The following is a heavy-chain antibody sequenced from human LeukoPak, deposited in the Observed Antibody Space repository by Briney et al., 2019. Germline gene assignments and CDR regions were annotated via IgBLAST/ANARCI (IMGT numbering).Heavy chain of an antibody. Sequence: PGGSLRLSCAASGFTFSTYWMHWVRQAPGKGLVWVSRINGEGSSTVYADSVKGRFTVSRDNAENTLYLQMNSLGAEDTAMYYCTGGLYTVSPYDYWGQGTLVTVSS. CDR2: INGEGSST. V-gene: IGHV3-74*01. J-gene: IGHJ4*02. CDR3: TGGLYTVSPYDY. CDR1: GFTFSTYW. D-gene: IGHD4-11*01.